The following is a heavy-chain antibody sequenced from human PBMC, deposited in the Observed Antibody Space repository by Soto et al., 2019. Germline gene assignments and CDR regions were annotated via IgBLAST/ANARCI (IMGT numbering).Heavy chain of an antibody. CDR2: ISWNSNPI. CDR3: AKDTGPN. J-gene: IGHJ4*02. Sequence: PGGSLRLSCAASGFTLDNYAMHWVRQAPGKGLEWVSGISWNSNPIAYADSAKGRFTISRDNAKNSLYLQVNSLRAEDTAFYYCAKDTGPNWGQGTLVTVSS. V-gene: IGHV3-9*01. CDR1: GFTLDNYA.